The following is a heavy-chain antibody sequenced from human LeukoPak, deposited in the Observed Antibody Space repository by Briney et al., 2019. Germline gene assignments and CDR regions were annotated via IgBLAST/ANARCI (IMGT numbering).Heavy chain of an antibody. CDR3: AKETADYYDSSGPFDY. CDR2: ISYDGSNK. Sequence: GGSLRLSCAASGFIFSRYSMHWVRQAPGKGLEWVAVISYDGSNKYYADSVKGRFTISRDNSKNTLYLQMNSLRAEDTAVYYCAKETADYYDSSGPFDYWGQGTLVTVSS. D-gene: IGHD3-22*01. J-gene: IGHJ4*02. V-gene: IGHV3-30*18. CDR1: GFIFSRYS.